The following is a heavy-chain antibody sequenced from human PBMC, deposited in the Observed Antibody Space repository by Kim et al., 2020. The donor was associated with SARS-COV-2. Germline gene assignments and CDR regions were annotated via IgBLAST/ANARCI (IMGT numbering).Heavy chain of an antibody. CDR1: GGSISSSSYY. J-gene: IGHJ6*02. D-gene: IGHD1-26*01. CDR3: ARHRGGGSYLTGYYYYGMDV. Sequence: SETLSLTCTVSGGSISSSSYYWGWIRQPPGKGLEWIGSIYYSGSTYYNPSLKSRVTISVDTSKNQFSLKLSSVTAADTAVYYCARHRGGGSYLTGYYYYGMDVWGQGTTVTVSS. CDR2: IYYSGST. V-gene: IGHV4-39*01.